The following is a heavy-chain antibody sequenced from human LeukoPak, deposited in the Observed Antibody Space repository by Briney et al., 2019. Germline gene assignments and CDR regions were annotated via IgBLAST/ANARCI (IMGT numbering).Heavy chain of an antibody. CDR1: GGSPSIYY. CDR2: IYYIEST. Sequence: SETLSLTCTVSGGSPSIYYWSCVRQPPGKGLEWIGYIYYIESTNYNPSLKSRVTISVDTSRNQFSLKLSSVTAADTAVYYCARRPLWEGFDVWGQGTMVTVSS. D-gene: IGHD1-26*01. J-gene: IGHJ3*01. V-gene: IGHV4-59*08. CDR3: ARRPLWEGFDV.